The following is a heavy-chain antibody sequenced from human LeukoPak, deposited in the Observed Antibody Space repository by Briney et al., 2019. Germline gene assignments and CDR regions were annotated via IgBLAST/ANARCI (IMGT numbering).Heavy chain of an antibody. CDR3: ARGASSGFDAFDI. D-gene: IGHD3-22*01. Sequence: SGGSLRLSCAASGFTFDDYGMSWVRQAPGKGLEWVSSISSSSSYIYYADSVKGRFTISRDNAKKPLYLQMNSLRAEDTAVYYCARGASSGFDAFDIWGQGTMVTVSS. CDR2: ISSSSSYI. V-gene: IGHV3-21*01. CDR1: GFTFDDYG. J-gene: IGHJ3*02.